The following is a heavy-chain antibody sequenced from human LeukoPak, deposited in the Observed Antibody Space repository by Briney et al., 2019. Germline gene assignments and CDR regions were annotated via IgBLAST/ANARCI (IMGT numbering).Heavy chain of an antibody. Sequence: GGSLRLSCAASGFTFSSYGMHWVRQAPGKGLEWVAVIWYDGSNKYYADSVKGRFTISRDNSKNTLYLQMNSLRAGDTAVYYCARRQQLVLGGAFDIWGQGTMVTVSS. CDR1: GFTFSSYG. CDR3: ARRQQLVLGGAFDI. J-gene: IGHJ3*02. D-gene: IGHD6-13*01. CDR2: IWYDGSNK. V-gene: IGHV3-33*01.